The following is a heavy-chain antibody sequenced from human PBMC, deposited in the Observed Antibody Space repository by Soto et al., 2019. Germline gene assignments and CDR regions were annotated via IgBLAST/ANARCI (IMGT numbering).Heavy chain of an antibody. Sequence: QVQLVQSGAELKKPGSSVRVSCKASGGTFSSYAINWVRQAPGQGLEWMGGVIPTFGTANYARKFQGRVTITADESTSAAYMELSSLRSEDTAVYYCVSSGVIQGFGELSDFDCWGQGTLVTVSS. CDR1: GGTFSSYA. D-gene: IGHD3-10*01. J-gene: IGHJ4*02. V-gene: IGHV1-69*01. CDR3: VSSGVIQGFGELSDFDC. CDR2: VIPTFGTA.